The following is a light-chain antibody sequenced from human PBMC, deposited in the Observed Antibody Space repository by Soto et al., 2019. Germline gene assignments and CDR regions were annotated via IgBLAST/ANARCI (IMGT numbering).Light chain of an antibody. CDR3: QQYNSYST. V-gene: IGKV1-5*01. CDR1: QSISSW. CDR2: DAS. Sequence: DIQMPQSPSTLSASVGARVTITCRASQSISSWLAWYQQKPGKAPKLLIYDASSLESGVPSRFSGSGSGTEFTLTISSLQPDDFATYYCQQYNSYSTFSQGTKLEIK. J-gene: IGKJ2*01.